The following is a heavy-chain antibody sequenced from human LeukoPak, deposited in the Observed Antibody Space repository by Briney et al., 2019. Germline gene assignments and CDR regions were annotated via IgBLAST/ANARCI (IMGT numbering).Heavy chain of an antibody. J-gene: IGHJ4*02. V-gene: IGHV4-34*01. CDR2: INHSGST. CDR1: GGSFSGYY. CDR3: ARGSQSLGYCSGGSCRAKIFDY. D-gene: IGHD2-15*01. Sequence: PSETLSLTCAVYGGSFSGYYWSWIRQPPGKGLEWIGEINHSGSTNYNPSLKSRVTISVDTSKNQFSLKLSSVTAADTAVYYCARGSQSLGYCSGGSCRAKIFDYWGQATLVTVSS.